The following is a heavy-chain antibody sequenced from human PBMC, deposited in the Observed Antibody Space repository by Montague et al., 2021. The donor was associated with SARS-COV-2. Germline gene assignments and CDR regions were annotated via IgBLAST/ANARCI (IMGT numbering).Heavy chain of an antibody. J-gene: IGHJ4*02. V-gene: IGHV4-39*01. CDR2: MDYVGNP. D-gene: IGHD3-10*01. CDR1: GGSISNRKYY. Sequence: SETLSLTCTVSGGSISNRKYYWGWIRQPPGKGLEWIGSMDYVGNPFYNPPLRSRVAISLDTSKSQLSLRLRSVTTTDTAVFYCVRRQRGSVLPFSPDAFDYWGQGTPVTVSS. CDR3: VRRQRGSVLPFSPDAFDY.